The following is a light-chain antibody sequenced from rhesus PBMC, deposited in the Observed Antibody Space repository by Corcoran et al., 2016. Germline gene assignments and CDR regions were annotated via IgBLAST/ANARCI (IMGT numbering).Light chain of an antibody. V-gene: IGKV3-31*02. Sequence: EIVMTQSPATLSLSPGETATISCRTSQSVSSYLAWYQQQPGQAPRLLSYGASSRATGLPDRYSGSGSGTDFTLTISSLEPEDFAVYYCQETSYLSTFGQGTKVEIK. J-gene: IGKJ1*01. CDR3: QETSYLST. CDR2: GAS. CDR1: QSVSSY.